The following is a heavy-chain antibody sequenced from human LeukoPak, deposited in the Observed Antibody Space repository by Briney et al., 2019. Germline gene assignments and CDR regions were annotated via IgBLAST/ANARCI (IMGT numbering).Heavy chain of an antibody. D-gene: IGHD3-16*01. V-gene: IGHV4-4*02. J-gene: IGHJ4*02. CDR1: GGSISSSNW. CDR3: ASRTPFRYYFDY. Sequence: SETLSLTCAVSGGSISSSNWWSWVRQPPGKGLEWIGEIYHSGSTNYNPSLKSRVTISVDKSKNQFSLKLSSVTAADTAVCYCASRTPFRYYFDYWGQGTLVTVST. CDR2: IYHSGST.